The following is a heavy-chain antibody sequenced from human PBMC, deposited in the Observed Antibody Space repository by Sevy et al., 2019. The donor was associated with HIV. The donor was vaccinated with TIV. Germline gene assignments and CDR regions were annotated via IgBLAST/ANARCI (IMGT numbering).Heavy chain of an antibody. Sequence: GGSLRLSCAASGFTFSGNWMSWVRQAPGKGLEWVADIKEDGSEKYYVDSVEGRFTISRDNAKKSLYLQMNNLRAEDTAMYYCARDAGYCSSTSCYRGDYFDYWGQGTLVTVSS. CDR2: IKEDGSEK. D-gene: IGHD2-2*02. CDR3: ARDAGYCSSTSCYRGDYFDY. V-gene: IGHV3-7*01. J-gene: IGHJ4*02. CDR1: GFTFSGNW.